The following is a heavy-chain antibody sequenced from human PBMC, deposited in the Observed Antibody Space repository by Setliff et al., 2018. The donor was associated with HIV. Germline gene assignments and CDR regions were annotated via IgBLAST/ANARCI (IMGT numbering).Heavy chain of an antibody. Sequence: SAALSLTSTVSGGSISSGGLYWNWICQYPGKGLEWIGYISSGGGTYYNLSLKSRVSISVDTSKNQFSLDLRSVTAADTAIYSCARDDTNFFDYWGQGALVTVSS. CDR3: ARDDTNFFDY. CDR2: ISSGGGT. J-gene: IGHJ4*02. V-gene: IGHV4-31*02. CDR1: GGSISSGGLY.